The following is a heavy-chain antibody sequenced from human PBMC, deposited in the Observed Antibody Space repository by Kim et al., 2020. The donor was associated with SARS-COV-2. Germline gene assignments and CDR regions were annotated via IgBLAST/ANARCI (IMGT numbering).Heavy chain of an antibody. CDR1: GYSISSGYY. CDR3: ARDGLGSTGGYYYYYGMDV. CDR2: IYHSGST. D-gene: IGHD3-16*01. Sequence: SETLSLTCTVSGYSISSGYYWGWIRQPPGKGLEWIGSIYHSGSTYYNPSLKSRVTISVDTSKNQFSLKLSSVTAADTAVYYCARDGLGSTGGYYYYYGMDVWGQGTTVTVSS. V-gene: IGHV4-38-2*02. J-gene: IGHJ6*02.